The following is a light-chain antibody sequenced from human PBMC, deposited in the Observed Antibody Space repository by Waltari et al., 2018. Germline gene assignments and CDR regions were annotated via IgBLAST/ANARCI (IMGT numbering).Light chain of an antibody. CDR2: EVI. CDR1: TGDGGNSNF. Sequence: QSALTQPASVSGAPGQSITISCTGTTGDGGNSNFVSWYQHHPGKVPKLIIYEVIKRPSGSCERLTGSKSGNTASLSISGLQAEDEADYYCCSYVQKDIWLFGGGTKVTVL. CDR3: CSYVQKDIWL. J-gene: IGLJ3*02. V-gene: IGLV2-23*02.